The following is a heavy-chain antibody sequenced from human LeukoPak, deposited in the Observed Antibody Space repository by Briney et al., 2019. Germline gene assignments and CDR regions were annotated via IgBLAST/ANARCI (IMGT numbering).Heavy chain of an antibody. CDR3: AKVSLTTVPVDY. CDR1: GFTFSSHA. CDR2: ISGSGGST. D-gene: IGHD4-17*01. Sequence: GGALRLSRAAPGFTFSSHAMSRGRPGPGKGLGGVSAISGSGGSTYYADSVKGRFTISRDNSKNTLYLQMNSLRAEDTAVYYCAKVSLTTVPVDYWGQGTLVTVSS. V-gene: IGHV3-23*01. J-gene: IGHJ4*02.